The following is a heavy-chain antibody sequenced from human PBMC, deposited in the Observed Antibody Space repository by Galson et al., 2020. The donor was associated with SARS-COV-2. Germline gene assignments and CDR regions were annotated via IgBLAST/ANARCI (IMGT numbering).Heavy chain of an antibody. J-gene: IGHJ4*02. CDR2: TNPNSGGT. V-gene: IGHV1-2*02. CDR3: AREVGASSSWLFDY. CDR1: GYTFTGCY. Sequence: GESLKISCKASGYTFTGCYIHWVRQAPGQGPEWMGWTNPNSGGTNYAQKFQGRVTMTRDTSISTAYMELSRLRSDDTAVYYCAREVGASSSWLFDYWGQGTLVTVSS. D-gene: IGHD6-13*01.